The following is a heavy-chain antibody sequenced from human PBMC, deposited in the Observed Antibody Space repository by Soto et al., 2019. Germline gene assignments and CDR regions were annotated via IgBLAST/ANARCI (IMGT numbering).Heavy chain of an antibody. J-gene: IGHJ6*02. D-gene: IGHD2-15*01. CDR2: INHSGST. CDR1: GGSFSGYY. CDR3: ARSPIVVVVAATSYGMDV. Sequence: PSETLSLTCAVYGGSFSGYYWSWIRQPPGKGLEWIGEINHSGSTNYNPSLKSRVTISVDTSKNQFSLKLSSVTAADTAVYYCARSPIVVVVAATSYGMDVWGQGTTVTVSS. V-gene: IGHV4-34*01.